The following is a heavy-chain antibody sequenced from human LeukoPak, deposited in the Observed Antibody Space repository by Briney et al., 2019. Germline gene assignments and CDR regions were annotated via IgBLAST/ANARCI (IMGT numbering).Heavy chain of an antibody. CDR2: IYYSGST. J-gene: IGHJ4*02. CDR3: AREGQIDSSGYYPPFDY. V-gene: IGHV4-4*08. CDR1: GGSISSYY. D-gene: IGHD3-22*01. Sequence: SETLSLTCTVSGGSISSYYWSWIRQPPGKGLEWIGYIYYSGSTNYNPSLKSRVTISVDTSKNPFSLKLSSVTAADTAVYYCAREGQIDSSGYYPPFDYWGQGTLVTVSS.